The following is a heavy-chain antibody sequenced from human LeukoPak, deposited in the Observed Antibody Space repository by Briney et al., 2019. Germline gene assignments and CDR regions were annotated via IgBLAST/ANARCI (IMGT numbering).Heavy chain of an antibody. CDR3: ARDRSDFSLLYHYFYMDV. J-gene: IGHJ6*03. CDR1: GFALSNYW. D-gene: IGHD3-3*01. CDR2: IKEDGSEK. Sequence: GGSLRLSCAASGFALSNYWMSGVRQAPGKGLECVANIKEDGSEKYYVDSVKGRFTISRDSVRHSLYLQMNSLRDEDTAIYYCARDRSDFSLLYHYFYMDVWGKGTTVTVSS. V-gene: IGHV3-7*01.